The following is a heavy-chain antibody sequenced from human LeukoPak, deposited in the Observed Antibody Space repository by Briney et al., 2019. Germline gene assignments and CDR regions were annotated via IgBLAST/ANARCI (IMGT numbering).Heavy chain of an antibody. CDR3: ARDLGRAAGDDYYYCYGMDV. Sequence: ASVKVSCKASGYTFTGYYMHWVRQAPGQGLEWMGWINPNSGGTNYAQKFQGWVTMTRDTSISTACMELSRLRSDDTAVYYCARDLGRAAGDDYYYCYGMDVWGQGTTVTVSS. V-gene: IGHV1-2*04. CDR2: INPNSGGT. D-gene: IGHD6-13*01. CDR1: GYTFTGYY. J-gene: IGHJ6*02.